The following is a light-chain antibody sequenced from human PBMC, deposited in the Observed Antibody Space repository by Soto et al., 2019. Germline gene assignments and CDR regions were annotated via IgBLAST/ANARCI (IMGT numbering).Light chain of an antibody. V-gene: IGKV1-12*01. Sequence: DIQMSQSPSSVSASVGDSVSITCRASRVISSWLAWYQQKPGKAPNLLIYAASNLQSGVPSRFSASGSGTDFTLTINNLQPEDFATYYCQQSHTFPITCGQGTRLEIK. CDR2: AAS. J-gene: IGKJ5*01. CDR3: QQSHTFPIT. CDR1: RVISSW.